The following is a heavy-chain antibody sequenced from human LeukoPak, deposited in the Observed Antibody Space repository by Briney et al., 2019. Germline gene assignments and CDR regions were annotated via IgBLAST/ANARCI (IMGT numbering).Heavy chain of an antibody. Sequence: ASVKVSCKASGYTFTSYDINWVRQATGQGLEWMGWMNPNSGNTGYAQKFLGRVTMTRNTSISTAYMELSSLRSEDTAVYYCAGSGSPGHDAFDIWGQGTMVTVSS. CDR2: MNPNSGNT. V-gene: IGHV1-8*01. CDR1: GYTFTSYD. CDR3: AGSGSPGHDAFDI. J-gene: IGHJ3*02. D-gene: IGHD1-26*01.